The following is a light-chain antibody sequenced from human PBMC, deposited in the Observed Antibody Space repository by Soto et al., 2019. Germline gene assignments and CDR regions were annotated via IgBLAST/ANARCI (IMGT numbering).Light chain of an antibody. CDR1: QSISHH. CDR2: AAS. V-gene: IGKV1-9*01. Sequence: IPLTQSQSFLPACVGATSLINRRASQSISHHLNWYPQTPGKAPKLLIYAASTLQSGVPSRFRGSGSGTDVTLTISSLQPEDFATYYCQQLKSYPSTFGQGTRLEI. J-gene: IGKJ5*01. CDR3: QQLKSYPST.